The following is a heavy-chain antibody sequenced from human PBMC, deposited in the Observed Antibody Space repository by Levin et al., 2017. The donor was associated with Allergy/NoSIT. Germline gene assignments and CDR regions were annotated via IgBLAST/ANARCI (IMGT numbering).Heavy chain of an antibody. CDR3: ARGARGPGAWFDP. J-gene: IGHJ5*02. Sequence: SETLSLTCAVYGGSFSGYYWSWIRQPPGKGLEWIGEINHSGSTNYNPSLKSRVTISVDTSKNQFSLKLSSVTAADTAVYYCARGARGPGAWFDPWGQGTLVTVSS. CDR2: INHSGST. D-gene: IGHD3-10*01. V-gene: IGHV4-34*01. CDR1: GGSFSGYY.